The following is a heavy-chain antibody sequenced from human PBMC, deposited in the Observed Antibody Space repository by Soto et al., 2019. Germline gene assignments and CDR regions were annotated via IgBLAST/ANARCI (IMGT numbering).Heavy chain of an antibody. D-gene: IGHD3-22*01. V-gene: IGHV3-23*01. CDR3: ATNGDYYDSSGYYDY. J-gene: IGHJ4*02. CDR1: GFTFSSYA. CDR2: ISGSGGST. Sequence: GGSLRLSCAASGFTFSSYAMSWVRQAPGKGLEWVSAISGSGGSTYYADSVKGRFTISRDNSKNTLYLQMNSLRAEDTAVYYCATNGDYYDSSGYYDYWGQGTLVTVSS.